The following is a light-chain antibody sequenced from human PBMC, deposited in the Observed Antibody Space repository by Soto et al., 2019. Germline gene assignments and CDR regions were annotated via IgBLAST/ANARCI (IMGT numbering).Light chain of an antibody. V-gene: IGLV2-8*01. J-gene: IGLJ1*01. CDR3: KSYAGRNTYV. Sequence: LTQPGSGCRSRGQAVTISCTETKNDIVVYGFVSWYQHHPGNAPRLIVYEVVQRPSGVPDRFSGSNSGNTVSLTVSVLQAADEAEYLSKSYAGRNTYVFGSGTQVTVL. CDR1: KNDIVVYGF. CDR2: EVV.